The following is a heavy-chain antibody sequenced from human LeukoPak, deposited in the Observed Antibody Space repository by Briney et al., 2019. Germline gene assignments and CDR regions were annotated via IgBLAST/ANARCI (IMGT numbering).Heavy chain of an antibody. CDR2: IYYSGST. J-gene: IGHJ6*02. CDR1: GGSISSYY. D-gene: IGHD3-22*01. Sequence: PSETLSLTCTVSGGSISSYYWSWIRQPPGKGLEWIGYIYYSGSTNYNPSLKSRVTISVDTSKNQFSLKLSSVTAADTAVYYCARDHPYYYDSSGYYYTPGPYGMDVWGQGTTVTVSS. CDR3: ARDHPYYYDSSGYYYTPGPYGMDV. V-gene: IGHV4-59*01.